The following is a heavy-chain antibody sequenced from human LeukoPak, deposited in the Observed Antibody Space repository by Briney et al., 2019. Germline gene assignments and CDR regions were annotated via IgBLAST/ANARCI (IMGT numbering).Heavy chain of an antibody. D-gene: IGHD3-16*01. V-gene: IGHV4-30-2*01. CDR2: IYHSGST. J-gene: IGHJ5*02. Sequence: SQTLSLTCAVSGGSISSGGYSWSWIRQPPGKGLEWIGYIYHSGSTYHNPSLKTRVTISVDRSKNQFSLKLSSVTAADTAVYYCARSYVKGWFDPWGQGTLVTVSS. CDR1: GGSISSGGYS. CDR3: ARSYVKGWFDP.